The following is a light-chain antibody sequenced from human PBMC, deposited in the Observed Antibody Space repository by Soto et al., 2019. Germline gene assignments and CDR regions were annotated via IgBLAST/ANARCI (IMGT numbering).Light chain of an antibody. V-gene: IGKV1-5*01. J-gene: IGKJ1*01. CDR3: QHYNTYSTWT. CDR2: DAS. CDR1: QSISSW. Sequence: DIQMTKSPSTLSASKGDRVTITCRASQSISSWLSWYQQKPGKAPKLLIYDASSLQSGVPSRFSGSGSGTEFTLTISGLQPDDFATYYCQHYNTYSTWTFGQGTKVDI.